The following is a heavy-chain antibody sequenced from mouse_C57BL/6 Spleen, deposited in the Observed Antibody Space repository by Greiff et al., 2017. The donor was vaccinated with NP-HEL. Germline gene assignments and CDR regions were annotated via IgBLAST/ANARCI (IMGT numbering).Heavy chain of an antibody. CDR2: IDPNSGGT. J-gene: IGHJ1*03. D-gene: IGHD1-1*01. V-gene: IGHV1-72*01. Sequence: QVQLKQPGAELVKPGASVKLSCKASGYTFTSYWMHWVKQRPGRGLEWIGRIDPNSGGTKYNEKFKSKATLTVDKPSSTAYMQLSSLTSEDSAVYYCATSGSSLWYFDVWGTGTTVTVSS. CDR1: GYTFTSYW. CDR3: ATSGSSLWYFDV.